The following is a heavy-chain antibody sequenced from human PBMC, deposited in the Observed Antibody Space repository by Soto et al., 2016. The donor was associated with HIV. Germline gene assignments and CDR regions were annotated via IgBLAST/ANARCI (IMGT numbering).Heavy chain of an antibody. D-gene: IGHD6-13*01. CDR3: ARHKDSSWGMACFDP. CDR2: IYYTGST. J-gene: IGHJ5*02. Sequence: QVQLQESGPGLVKPSETLSLTCTVSGGSISPYYWSWIRQPPGKGLEWIGYIYYTGSTDYSPSLKSRVTISIDTSKNQFSLKLSSVTAADTAVYYCARHKDSSWGMACFDPWGQGTLVSVSS. CDR1: GGSISPYY. V-gene: IGHV4-59*01.